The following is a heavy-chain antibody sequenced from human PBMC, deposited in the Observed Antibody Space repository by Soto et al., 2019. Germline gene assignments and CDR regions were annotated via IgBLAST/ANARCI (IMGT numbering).Heavy chain of an antibody. CDR3: ARDDYSTPDRWFDP. CDR1: GYTFTSYG. V-gene: IGHV1-18*04. D-gene: IGHD4-4*01. Sequence: ASVKVSCKASGYTFTSYGISWVRQAPGQGPEWMGWISAYNGNTNYAQKLQGRVTMTTDTSTSTAYMELRSLRSDDTAVYYCARDDYSTPDRWFDPWGQGTMVTVSS. CDR2: ISAYNGNT. J-gene: IGHJ5*02.